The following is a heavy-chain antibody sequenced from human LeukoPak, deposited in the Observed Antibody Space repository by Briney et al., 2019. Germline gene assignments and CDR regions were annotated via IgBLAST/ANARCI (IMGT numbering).Heavy chain of an antibody. J-gene: IGHJ2*01. Sequence: SVKVSCKASGGTFSSYAISWVRQAPGQGLEWMGRIIPILGIANYAQKFQGRVTITADKSTSTAYMELSSLRSEDTAVYYCARDWSGAHYWYFDLWGRGTLVTVPS. CDR2: IIPILGIA. CDR1: GGTFSSYA. V-gene: IGHV1-69*04. CDR3: ARDWSGAHYWYFDL.